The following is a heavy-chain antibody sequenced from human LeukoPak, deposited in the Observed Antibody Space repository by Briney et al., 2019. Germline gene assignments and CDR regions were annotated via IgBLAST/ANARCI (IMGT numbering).Heavy chain of an antibody. CDR2: ICPGDSDT. CDR1: GYNFSNCW. Sequence: GESLKISCKGYGYNFSNCWIGWVRQMPGKGLEWMGIICPGDSDTRYSPSFQGQVTVSVDKSISTAYLQWSSLKASDTAIYYCARHAVDTIMIKVPFSPLKAPAEGDSYYYYMDVWGKGTTVTVSS. V-gene: IGHV5-51*01. J-gene: IGHJ6*03. D-gene: IGHD5-18*01. CDR3: ARHAVDTIMIKVPFSPLKAPAEGDSYYYYMDV.